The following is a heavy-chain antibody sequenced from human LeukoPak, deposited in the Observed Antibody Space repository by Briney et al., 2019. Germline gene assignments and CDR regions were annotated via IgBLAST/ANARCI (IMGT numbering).Heavy chain of an antibody. J-gene: IGHJ4*02. D-gene: IGHD3-22*01. Sequence: PGRSLTLSCVASGFTLRTYGMHWVRQAPGKGLDWVAGMQNDGSKKYYADSVKGRFTISREDSKNTLYLQMNSLRAEDTAVYYCARERYYYDSSGFDYWGQGTLVTVSS. CDR3: ARERYYYDSSGFDY. CDR1: GFTLRTYG. CDR2: MQNDGSKK. V-gene: IGHV3-33*01.